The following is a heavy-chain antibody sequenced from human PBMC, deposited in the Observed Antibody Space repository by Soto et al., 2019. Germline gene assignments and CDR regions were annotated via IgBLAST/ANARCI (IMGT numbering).Heavy chain of an antibody. CDR3: ATDDNPGFA. CDR2: FDPEDGET. V-gene: IGHV1-24*01. J-gene: IGHJ5*02. D-gene: IGHD3-16*01. CDR1: GYSLTVLS. Sequence: QVQLVQSGAEVKEPGASVKVSCKVSGYSLTVLSMHWVRQAPGKGLEWMGRFDPEDGETIYAQKFQGRVTLTEDTSTDTAYMELSILRFEDTAVYYCATDDNPGFAWGQGTLVTVSS.